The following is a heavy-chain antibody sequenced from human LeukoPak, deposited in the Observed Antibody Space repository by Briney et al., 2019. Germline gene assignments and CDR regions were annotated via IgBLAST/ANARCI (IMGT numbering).Heavy chain of an antibody. CDR1: VYTFTSYY. D-gene: IGHD3-22*01. V-gene: IGHV1-46*01. CDR2: INPSGGST. J-gene: IGHJ3*02. Sequence: ASVKVSCKASVYTFTSYYMHWVRQAPGQGLEWMGIINPSGGSTSYAQKFQGRVTMTRDTSTSTVYMELSSLRSEDTAVYYCARGYYYDSSGSYSGAFDIWGQGTMVTVSS. CDR3: ARGYYYDSSGSYSGAFDI.